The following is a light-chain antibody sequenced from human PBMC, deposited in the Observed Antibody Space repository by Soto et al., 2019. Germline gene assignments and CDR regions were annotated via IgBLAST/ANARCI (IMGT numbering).Light chain of an antibody. CDR2: GAS. CDR3: QQYGSSPRT. CDR1: QSVSSNF. V-gene: IGKV3-20*01. Sequence: EIVLTQSPDTLSLSPGERATLSCRANQSVSSNFLAWYQQKPGQAPRLLISGASNRATGIPDRFSGGGSGTDFTLTISRLEPEDFAVYYCQQYGSSPRTFGQGTKVDIK. J-gene: IGKJ1*01.